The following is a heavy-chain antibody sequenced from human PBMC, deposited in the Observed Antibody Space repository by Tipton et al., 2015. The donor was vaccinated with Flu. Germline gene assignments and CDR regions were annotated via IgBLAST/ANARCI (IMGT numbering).Heavy chain of an antibody. D-gene: IGHD5-12*01. Sequence: QLVQSGAEVKKPGASVKVSCKASGYTFTDYDIDWVRQAPGQGLEWMGWINPNSGNSGYAQKFQGRVTMTRNTSITTAYMELRSLTSEDTAVYYCAKGQSSGYSYYYNGLDVWGPGTTVTVSS. V-gene: IGHV1-8*02. CDR1: GYTFTDYD. CDR3: AKGQSSGYSYYYNGLDV. CDR2: INPNSGNS. J-gene: IGHJ6*02.